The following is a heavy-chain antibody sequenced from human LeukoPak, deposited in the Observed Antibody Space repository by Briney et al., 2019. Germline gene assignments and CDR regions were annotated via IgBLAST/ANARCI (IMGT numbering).Heavy chain of an antibody. CDR1: GGSISSYY. CDR2: IYYSGST. CDR3: AREALGYSSSWYAV. D-gene: IGHD6-13*01. V-gene: IGHV4-59*01. J-gene: IGHJ4*02. Sequence: SETLSLTCTVSGGSISSYYWSWIRQPPGKGLEWIGYIYYSGSTNYNPSLKSRVTISVDTSKNQFSLKLSSVTAAVTAVYYCAREALGYSSSWYAVWGQGTLVTVSS.